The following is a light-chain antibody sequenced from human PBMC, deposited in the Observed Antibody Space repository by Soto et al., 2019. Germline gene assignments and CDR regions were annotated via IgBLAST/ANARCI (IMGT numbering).Light chain of an antibody. Sequence: EIELTQSPATLSLSPGERATISCRASQSVSSYLAWYQQKPGQAPRLLIYDASNRATGIPARFSGSGSGTDFTLTIISLEPEDFSVYYCQQRSNWLTFGGGTKVEIK. CDR2: DAS. J-gene: IGKJ4*01. CDR3: QQRSNWLT. CDR1: QSVSSY. V-gene: IGKV3-11*01.